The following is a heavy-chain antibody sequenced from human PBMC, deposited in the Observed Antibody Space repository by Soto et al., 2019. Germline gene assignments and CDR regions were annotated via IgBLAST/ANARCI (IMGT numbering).Heavy chain of an antibody. CDR1: GYTFTSYY. Sequence: ASVKVSWKAAGYTFTSYYMHCVRQSPGQWLEWVGIINPSGGSTSYAQKFQGRVTMTRDTSTSTVYMELSSLRSEDTAVYYCARVTTIFGVVGYYGMDVWGQGTTVTVSS. J-gene: IGHJ6*02. D-gene: IGHD3-3*01. CDR2: INPSGGST. CDR3: ARVTTIFGVVGYYGMDV. V-gene: IGHV1-46*01.